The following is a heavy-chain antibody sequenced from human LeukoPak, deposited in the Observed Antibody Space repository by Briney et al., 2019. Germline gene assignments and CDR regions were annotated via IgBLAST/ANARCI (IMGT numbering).Heavy chain of an antibody. Sequence: GGSLRLSCAASGFTFSSYSMNWVRRAPGKGLEWVSYISSSSSTIYYADSVKGRFTISRDNAKNSLYLQMNSLRAEDTAVYYCARDLQLPPIYYYGMDVWGQGTTVTVSS. CDR1: GFTFSSYS. CDR3: ARDLQLPPIYYYGMDV. CDR2: ISSSSSTI. J-gene: IGHJ6*02. V-gene: IGHV3-48*01. D-gene: IGHD1-26*01.